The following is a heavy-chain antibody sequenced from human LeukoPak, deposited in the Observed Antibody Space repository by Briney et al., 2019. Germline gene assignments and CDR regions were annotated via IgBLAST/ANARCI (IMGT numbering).Heavy chain of an antibody. D-gene: IGHD4-17*01. CDR2: IYYSGST. Sequence: PSETLSLTCTVSGGSISSSSYYWGWIRQPPGKGLEWIGSIYYSGSTYYNPSLKSRVTISVGTSKNQFSLKLSSVTAADTAVYYCASFWDGDYGYFDYWGQGTLVTVSS. J-gene: IGHJ4*02. CDR3: ASFWDGDYGYFDY. CDR1: GGSISSSSYY. V-gene: IGHV4-39*07.